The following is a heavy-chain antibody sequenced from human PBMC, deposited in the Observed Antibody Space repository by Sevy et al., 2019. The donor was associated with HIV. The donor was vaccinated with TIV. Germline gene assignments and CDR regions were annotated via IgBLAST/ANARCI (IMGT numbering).Heavy chain of an antibody. Sequence: GGSLRLSCAASGFTFSKYWMGWVRQAPGKGLEWVANIKQDAGQKYYVDSVKGRFTISRDNAKNSLYLQMNGLGAEDRAGYFCARDDGNYYFHYWGQGTLVTVSS. CDR3: ARDDGNYYFHY. D-gene: IGHD1-7*01. CDR2: IKQDAGQK. J-gene: IGHJ4*02. CDR1: GFTFSKYW. V-gene: IGHV3-7*01.